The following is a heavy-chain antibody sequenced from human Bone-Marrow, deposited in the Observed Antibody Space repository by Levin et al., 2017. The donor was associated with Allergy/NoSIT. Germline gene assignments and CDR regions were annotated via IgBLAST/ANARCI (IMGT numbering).Heavy chain of an antibody. J-gene: IGHJ6*02. V-gene: IGHV1-2*06. CDR1: GYILTTYY. CDR2: IDPNSGGT. Sequence: ASVKVSCKASGYILTTYYIHWVRQAPGQGLEWMGRIDPNSGGTNFAQKFQGRVTMTRDTSIGTAYMELSSLRSDDTAIYFCARGSGERSPYPMDVWGPGSTVTVSS. D-gene: IGHD6-25*01. CDR3: ARGSGERSPYPMDV.